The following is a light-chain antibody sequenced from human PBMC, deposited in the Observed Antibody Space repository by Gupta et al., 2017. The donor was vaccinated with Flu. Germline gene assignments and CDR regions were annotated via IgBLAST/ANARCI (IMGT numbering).Light chain of an antibody. J-gene: IGKJ2*03. Sequence: AIQLTQSPSSLSASVGDRVTITCRASQGISSALAWYQQKPGKAPKLLIHDASSLESGVPSRFSGSGSGTDFTLTISSLQPEDFATYYCQQFNNYPPYSFGQGTKLEIK. V-gene: IGKV1D-13*01. CDR3: QQFNNYPPYS. CDR2: DAS. CDR1: QGISSA.